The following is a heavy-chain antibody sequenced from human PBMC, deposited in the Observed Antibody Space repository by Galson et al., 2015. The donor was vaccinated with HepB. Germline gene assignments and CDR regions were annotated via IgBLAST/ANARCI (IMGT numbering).Heavy chain of an antibody. CDR3: ATGDSIAAAGTNGY. CDR2: FDPEDGET. J-gene: IGHJ4*02. CDR1: GYTLTELS. Sequence: SVKVSCKVSGYTLTELSMHWVRQAPGKGLEWMGGFDPEDGETICAQKFQGRVTMTEDTSTDTAYMELSSLRSEDTAVYYCATGDSIAAAGTNGYWGQGTLVTVSS. V-gene: IGHV1-24*01. D-gene: IGHD6-13*01.